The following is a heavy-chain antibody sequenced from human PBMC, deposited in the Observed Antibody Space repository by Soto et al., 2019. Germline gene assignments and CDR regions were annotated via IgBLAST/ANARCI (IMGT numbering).Heavy chain of an antibody. CDR3: AKEGIHHLDV. CDR2: ISYDGSHK. V-gene: IGHV3-30*18. CDR1: GFTFSSYG. J-gene: IGHJ6*02. Sequence: QVQLVESGGGVVQPGRSLRLSCEASGFTFSSYGMHWVRQAPGKGLEWVAIISYDGSHKYYADSVKGRFTISRDNSKNTLYLHVNSLRPEDTAVYYCAKEGIHHLDVWGQGTTVTVSS.